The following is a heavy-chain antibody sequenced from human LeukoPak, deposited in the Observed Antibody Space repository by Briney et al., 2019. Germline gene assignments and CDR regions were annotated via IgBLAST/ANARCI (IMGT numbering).Heavy chain of an antibody. CDR1: GFTFSSYA. Sequence: GGSLRLSCAASGFTFSSYAMTWVRQAPGKGLEWVSAIGGSGGSTFYADSVKGRFTISRDNSKNTLYLEMNSLRAEDTAVYYCAKSPVAIMIVVVPYGMDVWGQGTTVTVSS. CDR3: AKSPVAIMIVVVPYGMDV. CDR2: IGGSGGST. J-gene: IGHJ6*02. V-gene: IGHV3-23*01. D-gene: IGHD3-22*01.